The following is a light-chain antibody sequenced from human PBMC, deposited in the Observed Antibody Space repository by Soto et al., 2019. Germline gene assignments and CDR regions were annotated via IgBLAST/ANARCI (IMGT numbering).Light chain of an antibody. CDR2: DVS. Sequence: QSVLTQPAPVSGSPGQSITISCTGTSSDVGGYNYVSWYQQHPGKAPKLMIYDVSNRPSGVSNRFSGSKSGNTASLTISGLQAEDEADYYCSSYTSSSTLYVFGTGTKVIVL. J-gene: IGLJ1*01. CDR3: SSYTSSSTLYV. CDR1: SSDVGGYNY. V-gene: IGLV2-14*01.